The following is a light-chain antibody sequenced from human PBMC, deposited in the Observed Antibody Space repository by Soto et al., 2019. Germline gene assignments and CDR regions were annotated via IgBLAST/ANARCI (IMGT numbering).Light chain of an antibody. V-gene: IGKV3D-15*01. J-gene: IGKJ1*01. CDR1: QSVSYN. CDR3: QPYNSYWT. CDR2: AAS. Sequence: ETVMTQSPATLSVSPGERATLSCRASQSVSYNLAWYQQKPGQAPRLLIYAASSRATDVPARFSGSGSGTRFTLTISSLQSEDFAVYYCQPYNSYWTFGQGTKVDIK.